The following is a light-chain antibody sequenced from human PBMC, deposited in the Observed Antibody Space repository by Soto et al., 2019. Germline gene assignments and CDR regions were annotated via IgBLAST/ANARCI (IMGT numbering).Light chain of an antibody. J-gene: IGKJ2*01. CDR3: HQYGNSAYT. V-gene: IGKV3-20*01. Sequence: ENVLTQSPSTLSLTPGERVTLSCRASQSVINNNLAWFQQKPGRAPRLLIHAASTRAVGIPDRFSGSGSGTDFTLAISRLEPEDFAVYYCHQYGNSAYTFGQGTKLEMK. CDR1: QSVINNN. CDR2: AAS.